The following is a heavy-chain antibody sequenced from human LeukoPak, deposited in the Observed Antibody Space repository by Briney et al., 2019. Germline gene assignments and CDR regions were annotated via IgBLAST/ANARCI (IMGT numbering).Heavy chain of an antibody. CDR3: ARVYWNAPDAFDI. D-gene: IGHD1-1*01. V-gene: IGHV3-21*01. Sequence: GGSLRLSCAASGFTFSTYIMNWVRQAPGKGPEWVSGISSSSSYIYYADSVKGRFTISRDNAKNSLYLQMNSLRAEDTAVYYCARVYWNAPDAFDIWGQGTMVTVSS. J-gene: IGHJ3*02. CDR1: GFTFSTYI. CDR2: ISSSSSYI.